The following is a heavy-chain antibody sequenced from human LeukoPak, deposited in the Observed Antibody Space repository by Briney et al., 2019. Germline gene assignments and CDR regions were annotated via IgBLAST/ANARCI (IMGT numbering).Heavy chain of an antibody. D-gene: IGHD4-23*01. J-gene: IGHJ4*02. Sequence: GGSLRLSCAASGFTFSSYGMHWVRQAPGKGLEWVSATSGSGDTAYYADSVKGRFSVSRDNSKNTVYLQMNSQRAEDTAVYYCAKDHGGNTGYFDYWGQGTLVTVSS. CDR3: AKDHGGNTGYFDY. CDR2: TSGSGDTA. CDR1: GFTFSSYG. V-gene: IGHV3-23*01.